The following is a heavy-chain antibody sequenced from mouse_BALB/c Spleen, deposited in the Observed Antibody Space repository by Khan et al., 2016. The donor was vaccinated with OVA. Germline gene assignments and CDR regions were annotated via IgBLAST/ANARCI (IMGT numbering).Heavy chain of an antibody. D-gene: IGHD1-1*01. J-gene: IGHJ2*01. CDR1: GYSITSGYS. CDR2: IYSRGTT. Sequence: EVQLQESGPDLVKPSQSLSLTCTVTGYSITSGYSWHWIRQFPGNKLEWMGYIYSRGTTNYNPSLQTRISITRHTSKNQFFLQWNSVSSEDTATYYWARDGNYFDCWGQGTTRAVSS. V-gene: IGHV3-1*02. CDR3: ARDGNYFDC.